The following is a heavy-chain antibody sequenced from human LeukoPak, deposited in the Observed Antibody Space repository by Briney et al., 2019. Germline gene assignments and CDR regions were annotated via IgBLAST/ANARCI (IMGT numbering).Heavy chain of an antibody. D-gene: IGHD3-3*01. CDR1: GNTFTNYW. Sequence: GESLKISCKGSGNTFTNYWIGWVRQLPGKGLEWMGIIYPGDSETRYSPSFQGQVTTSVDKSSSTAYLQWATLKASDTAIYFCARLSTRLLDHWGQGTRVTVSS. V-gene: IGHV5-51*01. J-gene: IGHJ4*02. CDR3: ARLSTRLLDH. CDR2: IYPGDSET.